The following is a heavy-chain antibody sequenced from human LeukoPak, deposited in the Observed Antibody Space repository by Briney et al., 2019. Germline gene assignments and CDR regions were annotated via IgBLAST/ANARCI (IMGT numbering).Heavy chain of an antibody. D-gene: IGHD2-15*01. J-gene: IGHJ5*02. Sequence: PSETLSLTCTVSGGSISSSSYYWGWLRQPPGKGLEWIGSIYYSGSTYYNPSLKSRVTISVDTSKNQFSLKLSSVTAADTAVYYCVRAAAPNWFDPWGQGTLVTVSS. V-gene: IGHV4-39*01. CDR2: IYYSGST. CDR3: VRAAAPNWFDP. CDR1: GGSISSSSYY.